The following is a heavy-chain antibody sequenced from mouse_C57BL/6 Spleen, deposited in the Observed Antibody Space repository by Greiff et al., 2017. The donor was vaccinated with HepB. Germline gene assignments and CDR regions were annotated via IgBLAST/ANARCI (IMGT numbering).Heavy chain of an antibody. D-gene: IGHD4-1*01. V-gene: IGHV1-72*01. CDR3: ARSELGRGYYAMDY. J-gene: IGHJ4*01. Sequence: QVQLQQPGAELVKPGASVKLSCKASGYTFTSYWMHWVKQRPGRGLEWIGRIDPNSGGTKYNEKFKDKATLTVDKPSSTAYMQRSSLTSEDSAVYYCARSELGRGYYAMDYWGQGTSVTVSS. CDR2: IDPNSGGT. CDR1: GYTFTSYW.